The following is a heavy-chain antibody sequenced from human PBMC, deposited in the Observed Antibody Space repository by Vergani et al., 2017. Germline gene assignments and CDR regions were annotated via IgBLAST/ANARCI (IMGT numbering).Heavy chain of an antibody. D-gene: IGHD3-22*01. CDR2: IRSKANSYAT. V-gene: IGHV3-73*01. CDR3: RARVHYYDSSGYYPGFDY. J-gene: IGHJ4*02. CDR1: GFTFSGSA. Sequence: EVQLVESGGGLVQPGGSLKLSCAASGFTFSGSAMHWVRQASGKGLEWVGRIRSKANSYATAYASSVKGRFTICRDDSKNTAYLQMNSLKTEDTAVYYCRARVHYYDSSGYYPGFDYWGQGTLVTVSS.